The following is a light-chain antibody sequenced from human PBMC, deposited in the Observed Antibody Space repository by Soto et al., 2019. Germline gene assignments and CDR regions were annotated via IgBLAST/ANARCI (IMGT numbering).Light chain of an antibody. CDR1: SSDVGGYNY. CDR2: EVS. CDR3: SSYGGSNPVV. V-gene: IGLV2-8*01. J-gene: IGLJ2*01. Sequence: QSALTQPPSASGSPGQSVTISCTGSSSDVGGYNYVSWYQQHPGKAPKLMIYEVSKRPSGVPDRLSGSKSGNTASLTVSGLQAEDDAYYYCSSYGGSNPVVFPGGTNLTVL.